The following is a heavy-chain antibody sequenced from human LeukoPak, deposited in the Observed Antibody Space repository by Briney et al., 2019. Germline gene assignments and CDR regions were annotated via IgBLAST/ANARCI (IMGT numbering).Heavy chain of an antibody. CDR3: ARAKWELLRGIGVVDY. V-gene: IGHV1-69*06. CDR2: IIPIFGTA. Sequence: SVKVSCKASGGTFSSYAISWVRQAPGQGLEWMGGIIPIFGTANYAQKFQGRVTITADKSTSTAYMELSSLRSEDTAVYYCARAKWELLRGIGVVDYWGQGTLVTVSS. J-gene: IGHJ4*02. CDR1: GGTFSSYA. D-gene: IGHD1-26*01.